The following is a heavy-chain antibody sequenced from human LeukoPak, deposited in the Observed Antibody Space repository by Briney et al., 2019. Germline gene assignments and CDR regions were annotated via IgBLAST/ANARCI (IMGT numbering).Heavy chain of an antibody. V-gene: IGHV3-74*01. CDR2: INSDGSST. Sequence: GGSLRLSCVASGFTFSYYWMHWVRQAAGKGLVWVSRINSDGSSTTYADSVKGRFIISRDNAKNTVYLQMNSLRAEDTAVYYCARGSQWLDYYMDVWGKGTTVTVSS. J-gene: IGHJ6*03. CDR1: GFTFSYYW. CDR3: ARGSQWLDYYMDV. D-gene: IGHD6-19*01.